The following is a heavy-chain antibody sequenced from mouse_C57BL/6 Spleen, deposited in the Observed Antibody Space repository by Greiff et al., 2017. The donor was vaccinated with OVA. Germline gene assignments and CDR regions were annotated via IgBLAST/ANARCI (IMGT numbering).Heavy chain of an antibody. J-gene: IGHJ3*01. V-gene: IGHV1-19*01. CDR1: GYTFTDYY. CDR3: ARGGLSPFAY. CDR2: INPYNGGT. Sequence: EVQLQQSGPVLVKPGASVKMSCKASGYTFTDYYMNWVKQSHGKSLEWIGVINPYNGGTSYNQKFKGKATLTVDKSSSTAYMELNSLTSEDSAVYYCARGGLSPFAYWGQGTLVTVSA. D-gene: IGHD6-5*01.